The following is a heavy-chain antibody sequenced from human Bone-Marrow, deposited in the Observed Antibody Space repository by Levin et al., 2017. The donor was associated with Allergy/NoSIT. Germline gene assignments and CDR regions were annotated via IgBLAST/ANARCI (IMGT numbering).Heavy chain of an antibody. CDR3: ARGTDGGSFDY. V-gene: IGHV3-13*01. Sequence: GESLKISCAASGFTFSSYDMHWVRQATGKGLEWVSAIGTAGDTYYPGSVKGRFTISRENAKNSLYLQMNSLRAGDTAVYYCARGTDGGSFDYWGQGTLVTVSS. D-gene: IGHD2-15*01. CDR1: GFTFSSYD. J-gene: IGHJ4*02. CDR2: IGTAGDT.